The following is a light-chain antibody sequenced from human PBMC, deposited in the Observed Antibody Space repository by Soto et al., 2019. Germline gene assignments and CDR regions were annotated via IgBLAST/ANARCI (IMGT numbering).Light chain of an antibody. CDR1: QSMSSW. V-gene: IGKV1-5*01. CDR3: QQYGT. J-gene: IGKJ1*01. CDR2: DAS. Sequence: DIKMTQSPSTLSASVGDRVTITCRASQSMSSWLAWYQQKPGKAPKLLIYDASSLESGVPSRFSGSGSGTEFTLTISSLQPDDFATYYCQQYGTFGQGTKV.